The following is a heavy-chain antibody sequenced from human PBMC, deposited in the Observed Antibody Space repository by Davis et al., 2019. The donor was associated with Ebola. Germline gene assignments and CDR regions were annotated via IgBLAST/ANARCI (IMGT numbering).Heavy chain of an antibody. J-gene: IGHJ5*02. CDR3: ARGGNIITGFDP. CDR2: IYHRGST. D-gene: IGHD3-16*01. Sequence: PSETLSLTCAVYGGSFSGYYWSWIRQPPGKGLGWIGEIYHRGSTNYNPSLQSRVTISVDKSKNQFSLKLSSVTAADTAVYYCARGGNIITGFDPWGQGTLVTVSS. CDR1: GGSFSGYY. V-gene: IGHV4-34*01.